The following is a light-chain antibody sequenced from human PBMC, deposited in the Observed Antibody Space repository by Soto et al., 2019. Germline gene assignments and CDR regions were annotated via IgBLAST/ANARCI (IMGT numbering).Light chain of an antibody. Sequence: IVIMQTSDALFAFLEKKATIRSKSSHSVLHSSNNKNYLAWYQKQPGQPPKLLIYGASTRESGVPDRFSGSGSGTDFTLTISSLQPEDVVSYCCQKYNCAPWTFGQGTKVDI. CDR3: QKYNCAPWT. V-gene: IGKV4-1*01. CDR1: HSVLHSSNNKNY. J-gene: IGKJ1*01. CDR2: GAS.